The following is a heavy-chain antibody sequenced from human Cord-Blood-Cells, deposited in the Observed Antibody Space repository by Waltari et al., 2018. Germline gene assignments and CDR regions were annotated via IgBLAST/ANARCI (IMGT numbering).Heavy chain of an antibody. J-gene: IGHJ6*02. CDR1: GGSISSGDYY. V-gene: IGHV4-30-4*08. D-gene: IGHD6-13*01. CDR2: IYYSGST. CDR3: ARDPRQFSSSWYYYYYGMDV. Sequence: QVQLQESGPGLVKPSQTLSLPCTVSGGSISSGDYYWSWIRQPPGKGLEWIGYIYYSGSTYYNPSLKSRVTISVDTSKNQFSLKLSSVTAADTAVYYCARDPRQFSSSWYYYYYGMDVWGQGTTVTVSS.